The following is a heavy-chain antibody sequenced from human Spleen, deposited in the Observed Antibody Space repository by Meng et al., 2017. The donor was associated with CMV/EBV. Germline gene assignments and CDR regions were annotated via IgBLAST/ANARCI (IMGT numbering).Heavy chain of an antibody. Sequence: SGDGFNDYYKHWVRQAPGQGLEWMGWINPNSGRTSYARNFQGRVTMTRDTSINTGYMELGGLKSDDTAVYFCARDPATVTTGGWFDPWGQGTLVTVSS. D-gene: IGHD4-17*01. V-gene: IGHV1-2*02. J-gene: IGHJ5*02. CDR1: GDGFNDYY. CDR2: INPNSGRT. CDR3: ARDPATVTTGGWFDP.